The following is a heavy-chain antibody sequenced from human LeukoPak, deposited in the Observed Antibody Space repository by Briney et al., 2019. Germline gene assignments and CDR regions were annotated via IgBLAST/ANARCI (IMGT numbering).Heavy chain of an antibody. D-gene: IGHD5-12*01. CDR1: GGSFSGYY. V-gene: IGHV4-34*01. J-gene: IGHJ4*02. CDR3: ARGGRGYSGYDYMDY. CDR2: INHSGST. Sequence: SETLSLTCAVYGGSFSGYYWSWIRQPPGKGLEWIGEINHSGSTNYNPSLKSRVTISVDTSKNQFSLKLSSVTAADTAVYYCARGGRGYSGYDYMDYWGQGTLVTVSS.